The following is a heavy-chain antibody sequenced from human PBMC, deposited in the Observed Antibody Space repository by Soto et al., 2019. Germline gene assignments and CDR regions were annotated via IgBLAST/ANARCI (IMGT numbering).Heavy chain of an antibody. V-gene: IGHV1-18*04. D-gene: IGHD3-22*01. CDR2: ISVYNGNT. CDR1: GYTFTSYS. J-gene: IGHJ4*02. Sequence: ASVRVSCKACGYTFTSYSITWVGQAAGQGLEWMGWISVYNGNTNYAHKLQGRVTMTTDTSASTAFMELKSLRSDDTAVYYCARADSYYDSSGYYYAHWGQGTLVTVSS. CDR3: ARADSYYDSSGYYYAH.